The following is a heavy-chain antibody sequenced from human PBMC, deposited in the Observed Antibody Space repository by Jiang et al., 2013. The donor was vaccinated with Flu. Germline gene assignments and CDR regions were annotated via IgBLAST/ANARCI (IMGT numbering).Heavy chain of an antibody. J-gene: IGHJ4*02. CDR1: GGSISSSSYY. CDR2: IYYSGST. V-gene: IGHV4-39*01. CDR3: ARRLQQLDRAYFDY. D-gene: IGHD6-13*01. Sequence: GLLKPSETLSLTCTVSGGSISSSSYYWGWIRQPPGKGLEWIGSIYYSGSTYYNPSLKSRVTISVDTSKNQFSLKLSSVTAADTAVYYCARRLQQLDRAYFDYWGQGTLVTVSS.